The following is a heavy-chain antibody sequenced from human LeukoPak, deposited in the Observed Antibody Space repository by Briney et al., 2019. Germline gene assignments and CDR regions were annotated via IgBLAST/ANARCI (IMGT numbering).Heavy chain of an antibody. CDR3: ASLSRGLAYCGGDCYYDY. D-gene: IGHD2-21*01. V-gene: IGHV4-39*01. CDR1: GGSISSSSYY. CDR2: IYYSGST. Sequence: KPSETLSLTCTVSGGSISSSSYYWGWIRQPPGKGLEWIGSIYYSGSTYYNPSLKSRVTISVDTSKNQFSLKLSSVTAADTAVYYCASLSRGLAYCGGDCYYDYWGQGTLVTVSS. J-gene: IGHJ4*02.